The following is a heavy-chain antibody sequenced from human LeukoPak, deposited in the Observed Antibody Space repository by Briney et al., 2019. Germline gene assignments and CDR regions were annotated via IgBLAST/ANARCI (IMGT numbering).Heavy chain of an antibody. Sequence: PSETLSLTCAVYGGSFSGYYWSWIRQPPGKGLEWIGEINNSGSYNYNPSLKSRVTISVDTSKNQFSLKLSSVTAADTAVYYCARRGYSYGHRGNNWFDPWGQGTLVTVSS. CDR3: ARRGYSYGHRGNNWFDP. J-gene: IGHJ5*02. V-gene: IGHV4-34*01. CDR1: GGSFSGYY. CDR2: INNSGSY. D-gene: IGHD5-18*01.